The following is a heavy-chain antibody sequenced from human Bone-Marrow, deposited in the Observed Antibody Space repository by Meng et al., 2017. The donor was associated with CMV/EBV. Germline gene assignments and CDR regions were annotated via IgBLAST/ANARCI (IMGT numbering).Heavy chain of an antibody. CDR3: AKDVEKDAFDI. CDR1: GFTFSSYG. J-gene: IGHJ3*02. V-gene: IGHV3-30*02. Sequence: GESLKISCAASGFTFSSYGMHWVRQAPGKGLEWVAFIRYEGSNKYYADSVKGRFTISRDNSKNTLYLQMNSLRAEDTAVYYCAKDVEKDAFDIWGQGTMVTVSS. D-gene: IGHD2-21*01. CDR2: IRYEGSNK.